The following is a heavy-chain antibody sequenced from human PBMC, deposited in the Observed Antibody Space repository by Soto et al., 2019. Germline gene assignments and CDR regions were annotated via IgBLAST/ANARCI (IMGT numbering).Heavy chain of an antibody. Sequence: SETLSLTCFVSGTSISSTYWWTWVRQSPGKGLEWIGEIHHTGGTNYNPALKTRLTISVDKANNQFSLRLTFVTAADSAIYYCARHVGTSWYWAFDIWGPGTMVTVSS. J-gene: IGHJ3*02. V-gene: IGHV4-4*02. CDR2: IHHTGGT. D-gene: IGHD2-8*02. CDR1: GTSISSTYW. CDR3: ARHVGTSWYWAFDI.